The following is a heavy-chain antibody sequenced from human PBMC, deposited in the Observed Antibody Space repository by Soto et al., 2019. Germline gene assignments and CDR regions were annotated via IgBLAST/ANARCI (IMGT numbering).Heavy chain of an antibody. V-gene: IGHV4-59*01. CDR1: GGSISSYY. J-gene: IGHJ5*02. D-gene: IGHD4-4*01. CDR3: ARTSDGDDYSNRDNWFDP. Sequence: SETLSLTCTVSGGSISSYYWSWIRQPPGKGLEWIGYIYYGGSTNYNPSLKSRVTISVDTSKNQFSLKLSSVTAADTAVYYCARTSDGDDYSNRDNWFDPWGQGTLVTVSS. CDR2: IYYGGST.